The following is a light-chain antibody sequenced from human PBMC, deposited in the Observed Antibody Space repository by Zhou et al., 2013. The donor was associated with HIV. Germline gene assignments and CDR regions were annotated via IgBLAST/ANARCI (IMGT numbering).Light chain of an antibody. V-gene: IGKV1-39*01. CDR1: QSISSY. CDR2: GSS. Sequence: DIQMTQSPSSLSASVGDRVTITCRASQSISSYLNWYQHKPGKAPKLLIYGSSSLQSGVPSRISGSGSGTEFTLSISSLQPEDFATYYCQQSYSTPPFTFGPGTKVDL. CDR3: QQSYSTPPFT. J-gene: IGKJ3*01.